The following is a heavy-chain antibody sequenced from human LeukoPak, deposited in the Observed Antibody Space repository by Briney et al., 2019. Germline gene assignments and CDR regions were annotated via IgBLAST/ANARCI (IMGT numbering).Heavy chain of an antibody. Sequence: ASVKVSCKASGYTFTSYGISWVRQAPGQGLEWMGWISAYNGNTNYAQKLQGRVTMTTDTSTSTAYMELRSLRSDDTAVYYCARDGISSGAVGSYNWFDPWGQGTLVTVSS. V-gene: IGHV1-18*01. CDR1: GYTFTSYG. J-gene: IGHJ5*02. D-gene: IGHD6-19*01. CDR2: ISAYNGNT. CDR3: ARDGISSGAVGSYNWFDP.